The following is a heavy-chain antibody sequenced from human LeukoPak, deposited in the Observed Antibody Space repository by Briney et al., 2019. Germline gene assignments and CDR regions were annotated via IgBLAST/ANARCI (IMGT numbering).Heavy chain of an antibody. CDR3: ARDGMAAGTGAPDY. V-gene: IGHV1-2*06. CDR2: INPNSGGT. D-gene: IGHD6-13*01. Sequence: ASVKVSCKASGNTLTGYYIHWVGQAPGQGLEWLDRINPNSGGTNYAQKFQGRVTMTRDTSISTAYMELSRLRSDDTAVYYCARDGMAAGTGAPDYWGQGTLVTVSS. CDR1: GNTLTGYY. J-gene: IGHJ4*02.